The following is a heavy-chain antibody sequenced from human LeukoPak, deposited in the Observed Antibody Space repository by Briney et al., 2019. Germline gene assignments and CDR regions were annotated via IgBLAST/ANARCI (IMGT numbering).Heavy chain of an antibody. CDR1: GITLSHYG. CDR3: AKRGVVIRVILVGFHKEAYYFDS. D-gene: IGHD3-22*01. J-gene: IGHJ4*02. V-gene: IGHV3-23*01. Sequence: GGSLRLSCAASGITLSHYGMSWVRQAPGKGLEWVAGISGSGGSTNYADSVKGRFTISRDNPKNTLYLQMNSLRAEDTAVYFCAKRGVVIRVILVGFHKEAYYFDSCGQGALVTVSS. CDR2: ISGSGGST.